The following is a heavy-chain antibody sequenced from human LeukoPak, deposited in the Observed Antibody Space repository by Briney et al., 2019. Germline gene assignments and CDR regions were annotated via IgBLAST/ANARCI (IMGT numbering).Heavy chain of an antibody. V-gene: IGHV4-59*12. CDR2: IYYSGST. D-gene: IGHD5-18*01. Sequence: SETLSLTCTVSGGSISNYYWSRIRQSPGKGLEWIAYIYYSGSTNYNPSLKSRVTISVDKSKNQFSLKLSSVTAADTAVYYCARAGIYSYGLFDYWGQGTLVTVSS. J-gene: IGHJ4*02. CDR3: ARAGIYSYGLFDY. CDR1: GGSISNYY.